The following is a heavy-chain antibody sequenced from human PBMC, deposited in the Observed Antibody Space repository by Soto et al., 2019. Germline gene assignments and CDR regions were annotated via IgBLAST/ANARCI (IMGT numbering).Heavy chain of an antibody. CDR3: PTSHLPFHYYYGMDV. CDR1: GFTFSNAW. V-gene: IGHV3-15*01. D-gene: IGHD2-2*01. Sequence: GGSLRLSCAASGFTFSNAWMSWVRQAPGKGLEWVGRIKRKTDGGTTDYAAPVKGRFTISRDDSKNTLYLQMNSLKTDDTAVYYCPTSHLPFHYYYGMDVWRQRTTVTVSS. J-gene: IGHJ6*02. CDR2: IKRKTDGGTT.